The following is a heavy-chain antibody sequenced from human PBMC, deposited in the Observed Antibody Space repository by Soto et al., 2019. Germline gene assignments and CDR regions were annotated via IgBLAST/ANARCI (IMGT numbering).Heavy chain of an antibody. CDR1: GFTLRSCA. CDR2: SSGSGGST. Sequence: GGTLRLSCAASGFTLRSCAMHWVRQDPVKGLGWVSASSGSGGSTYYADSVKGRFTISRDNSKNTLYLQMNSLRAEDTAVYHSAKGKAIFGVVTRDYHNSAMDVWGQGTTVTVS. CDR3: AKGKAIFGVVTRDYHNSAMDV. D-gene: IGHD3-3*01. J-gene: IGHJ6*02. V-gene: IGHV3-23*01.